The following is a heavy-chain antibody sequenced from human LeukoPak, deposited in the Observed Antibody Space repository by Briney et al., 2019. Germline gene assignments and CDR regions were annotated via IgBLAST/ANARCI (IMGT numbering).Heavy chain of an antibody. V-gene: IGHV4-4*07. Sequence: SETLSLTCTVSGGSISSYYWSWIRQPAGKGLEWIGRIYTSGSTNYNPSPKSRVTMSVDTSKNQFSLKLSSVTAADTAVYYCARDFFSVAAEVYFDYWGQGTLVTVSS. CDR1: GGSISSYY. D-gene: IGHD6-19*01. J-gene: IGHJ4*02. CDR3: ARDFFSVAAEVYFDY. CDR2: IYTSGST.